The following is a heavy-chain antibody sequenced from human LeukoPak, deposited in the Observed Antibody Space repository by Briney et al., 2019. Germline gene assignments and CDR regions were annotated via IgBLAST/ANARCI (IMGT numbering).Heavy chain of an antibody. J-gene: IGHJ6*03. D-gene: IGHD1-1*01. V-gene: IGHV4-34*01. CDR2: INHSGST. CDR1: GGSFSGYY. Sequence: SETLSLTCAVYGGSFSGYYWSWIRQPPGKGLEWIGEINHSGSTNYNPSLKGRVTISVDTSKNQFSLKLSSVTAADTAVYYCARVSSWYNYYYYYYMDVWGKGTTVTVSS. CDR3: ARVSSWYNYYYYYYMDV.